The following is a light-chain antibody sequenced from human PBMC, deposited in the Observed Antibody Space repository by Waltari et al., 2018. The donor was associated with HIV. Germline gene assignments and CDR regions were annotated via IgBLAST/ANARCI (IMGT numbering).Light chain of an antibody. J-gene: IGKJ1*01. CDR2: LAS. CDR1: QSVFYKSYNRDY. V-gene: IGKV4-1*01. Sequence: DIVMTQSPESLVVSLGERATINCRSSQSVFYKSYNRDYLAWYQHKPGQPPNLLAYLASSRAAGVPDRFTGSGSGTNFPLTISSLQAEDVAVYYCQQYFYAPQTFGQGTKVEIK. CDR3: QQYFYAPQT.